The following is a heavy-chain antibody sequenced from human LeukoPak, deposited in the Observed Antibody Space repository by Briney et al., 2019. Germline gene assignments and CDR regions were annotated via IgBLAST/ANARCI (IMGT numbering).Heavy chain of an antibody. CDR3: AKEAPRSWESPVWTDYYFDY. V-gene: IGHV3-23*01. J-gene: IGHJ4*02. CDR2: ISGSAGST. CDR1: GFTFSSYA. Sequence: PGGSLRLSCAASGFTFSSYAMSWVRQAPGKGLEWVSAISGSAGSTYYADSVKGRFTISRDNSKNTLYLQMNSLRAEDTAVYYCAKEAPRSWESPVWTDYYFDYWGQGTLVTVSS. D-gene: IGHD3-16*01.